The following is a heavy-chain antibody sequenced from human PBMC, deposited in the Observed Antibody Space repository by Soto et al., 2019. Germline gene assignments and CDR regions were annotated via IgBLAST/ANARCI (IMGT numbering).Heavy chain of an antibody. D-gene: IGHD3-22*01. J-gene: IGHJ4*02. CDR2: ISSSGSYI. CDR3: ARDGSYDSSGYYFDY. CDR1: GFTFSSYS. Sequence: EVPLVESGGGLVKPGGSLRLSCAASGFTFSSYSMNWVRQAPGKGLEWVSSISSSGSYIYYADSVKGRFTLSRDNAKNSLYLQMNSLRAEDTAVYYCARDGSYDSSGYYFDYWGQGTLVTVSS. V-gene: IGHV3-21*01.